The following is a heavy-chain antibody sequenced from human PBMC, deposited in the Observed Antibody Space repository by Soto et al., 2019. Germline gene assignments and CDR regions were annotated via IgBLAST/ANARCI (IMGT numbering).Heavy chain of an antibody. J-gene: IGHJ4*02. CDR1: GGTFSSYA. D-gene: IGHD3-16*01. V-gene: IGHV1-69*12. Sequence: QVQLVQSGAEVKKPGSSVKVSCKASGGTFSSYAISWVRQAPGQGLEWMGGIIPIFGTANYAQKFQGRVTITADEATSTASMEGRSLRSEETAVYYCAAGGGYHNPFYYWGQGTLVTASS. CDR2: IIPIFGTA. CDR3: AAGGGYHNPFYY.